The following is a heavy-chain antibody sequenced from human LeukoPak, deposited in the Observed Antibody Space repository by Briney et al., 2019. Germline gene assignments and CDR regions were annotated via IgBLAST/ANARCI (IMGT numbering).Heavy chain of an antibody. V-gene: IGHV4-30-4*01. D-gene: IGHD3-22*01. CDR3: ARGRDSSGYPHYFDY. CDR1: GGSISSGDYY. CDR2: IYYSGST. Sequence: SETLSLTCTVSGGSISSGDYYWSWIRQPPGKGLGWFGSIYYSGSTYYNPSLKSRVTISVDTSKNQFSLKLSSVTAADTAVYYCARGRDSSGYPHYFDYWGQGTLVTVSS. J-gene: IGHJ4*02.